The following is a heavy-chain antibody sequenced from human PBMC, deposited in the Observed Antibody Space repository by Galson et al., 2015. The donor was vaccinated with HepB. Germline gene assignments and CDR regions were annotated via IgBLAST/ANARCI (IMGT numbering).Heavy chain of an antibody. Sequence: SLRLSCAASGFTFSSYSMNWVRQAPGKGLEWVSSVSSSSSYIYYADSVKGRFTISRDNAKNSLYLQMNSLRAEDTAVYYCARGHDYGDYYFDYWGQGTLVTVSS. J-gene: IGHJ4*02. CDR1: GFTFSSYS. D-gene: IGHD4-17*01. CDR3: ARGHDYGDYYFDY. V-gene: IGHV3-21*01. CDR2: VSSSSSYI.